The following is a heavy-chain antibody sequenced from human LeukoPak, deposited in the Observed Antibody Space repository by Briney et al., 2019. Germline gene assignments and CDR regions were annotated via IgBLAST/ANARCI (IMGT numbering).Heavy chain of an antibody. CDR3: AKSGSGRVGYGDYERSRDY. J-gene: IGHJ4*02. D-gene: IGHD4-17*01. Sequence: GGPLTLPCAACGFTFKSYAMMWLRQAPGRGLVWVSAISGSGGSTYYADSVKGRFTISRDNSKNTLYLQMNSLRAEDTAVYYCAKSGSGRVGYGDYERSRDYWGQGTLVTVSS. CDR1: GFTFKSYA. V-gene: IGHV3-23*01. CDR2: ISGSGGST.